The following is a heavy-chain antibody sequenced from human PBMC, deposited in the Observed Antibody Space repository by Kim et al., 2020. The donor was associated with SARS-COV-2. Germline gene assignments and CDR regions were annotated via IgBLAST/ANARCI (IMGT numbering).Heavy chain of an antibody. J-gene: IGHJ6*02. CDR3: AKDYSGGYYYGMDV. V-gene: IGHV3-30*02. D-gene: IGHD1-26*01. Sequence: YADAGKGRFTISRDNSKNTLYLEMNSLRVEDTAVYYCAKDYSGGYYYGMDVWGQGTTVTVSS.